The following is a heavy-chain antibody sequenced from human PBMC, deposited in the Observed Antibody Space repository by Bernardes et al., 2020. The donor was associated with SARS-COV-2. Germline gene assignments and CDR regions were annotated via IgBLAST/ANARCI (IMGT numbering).Heavy chain of an antibody. CDR1: GGSITDSY. CDR2: VNESGST. V-gene: IGHV4-34*01. Sequence: SETLSLTCAVSGGSITDSYWSWIRQSPGAGLAWIGEVNESGSTAYNPSLESRVTISVDTSKNLFSLKVTPVTAADTAVYYCARGGSPRWGSTSCYSCDSGYWFHPWGQGTLVTVSS. D-gene: IGHD2-2*01. J-gene: IGHJ5*02. CDR3: ARGGSPRWGSTSCYSCDSGYWFHP.